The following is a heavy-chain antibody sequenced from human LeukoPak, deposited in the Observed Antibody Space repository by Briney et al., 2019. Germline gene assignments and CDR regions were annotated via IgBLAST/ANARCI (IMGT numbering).Heavy chain of an antibody. V-gene: IGHV3-66*01. CDR1: GFTFDDYA. D-gene: IGHD5-12*01. J-gene: IGHJ4*02. CDR2: IYSDGGR. CDR3: ARAGASGYVSY. Sequence: GGSLRLSCAASGFTFDDYAMHWVRQAPGKGLEWVSVIYSDGGRNYAESVKGRFTISRDNSKNTLYLQMNSLRAEDTAVYYCARAGASGYVSYWGQGTLVTVSS.